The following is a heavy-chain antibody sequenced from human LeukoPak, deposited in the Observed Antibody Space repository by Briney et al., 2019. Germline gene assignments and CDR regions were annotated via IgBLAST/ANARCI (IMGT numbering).Heavy chain of an antibody. CDR3: ARGPDDAFDI. CDR1: GFTVSSNH. CDR2: IYSGGNT. Sequence: GGSLRLSCAASGFTVSSNHMSWVRQAPGKGLEWVSVIYSGGNTYYADSVKGRSTISRDNSKNTLYLQMNSLRAEDTAVHYCARGPDDAFDIWGQGTMVTVSS. V-gene: IGHV3-53*01. J-gene: IGHJ3*02.